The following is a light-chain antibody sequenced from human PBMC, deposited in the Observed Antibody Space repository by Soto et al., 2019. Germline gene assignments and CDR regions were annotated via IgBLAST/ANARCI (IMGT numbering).Light chain of an antibody. CDR3: QQLRMYPST. CDR2: LAS. V-gene: IGKV1-39*01. CDR1: QSISNY. Sequence: DLQMTQSPSSLSASVGDRVTITCRASQSISNYLNWYQQRPGKAPKLLIYLASSLSSGVPSRFSGSGSGTDFALTITSLQAEDFATYYCQQLRMYPSTFGGGTKVDIK. J-gene: IGKJ4*01.